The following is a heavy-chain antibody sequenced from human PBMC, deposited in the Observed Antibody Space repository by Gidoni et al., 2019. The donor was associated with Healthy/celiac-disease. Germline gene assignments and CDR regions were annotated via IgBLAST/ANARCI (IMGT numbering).Heavy chain of an antibody. Sequence: QVQLQQWGAGLLKPSETLSLTCAVYGGSFSGYYWSWIRQPPGKGLEWIGEINHSGSTNYNPSLKSRVTISVDTSKNQFSLKLSSVTAADTAVYYCARVSSNRKEKYYYDSSGYYGRWFDPWGQGTLVTVSS. CDR1: GGSFSGYY. CDR3: ARVSSNRKEKYYYDSSGYYGRWFDP. D-gene: IGHD3-22*01. V-gene: IGHV4-34*01. CDR2: INHSGST. J-gene: IGHJ5*02.